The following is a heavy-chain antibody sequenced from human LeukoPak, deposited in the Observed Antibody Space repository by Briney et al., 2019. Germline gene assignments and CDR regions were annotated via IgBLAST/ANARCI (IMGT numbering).Heavy chain of an antibody. CDR2: INPSGGST. CDR3: ARVLNGAAAGTDEKSIDY. D-gene: IGHD6-13*01. J-gene: IGHJ4*02. Sequence: ASVKVSCKASGYTFTGYYMHWVRQAPGQGLEWMGIINPSGGSTSYAQKFQGRVTMTRDTSTSTAYMELRSLRSDDTAVYYCARVLNGAAAGTDEKSIDYWGQGTLVTVSS. CDR1: GYTFTGYY. V-gene: IGHV1-46*01.